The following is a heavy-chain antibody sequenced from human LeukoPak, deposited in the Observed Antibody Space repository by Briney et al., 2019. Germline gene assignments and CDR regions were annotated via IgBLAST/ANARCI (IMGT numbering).Heavy chain of an antibody. CDR2: IWYDGSNK. J-gene: IGHJ4*02. Sequence: GGSLRLSCAASGFTFSSHGMHWVRQAPGKGLEWVAVIWYDGSNKYYADSVKGRFTISRDNSKNTLYLQMNSLRAEDTAVYYCAREGGDYGSFDYWGQGTLVTVSS. CDR3: AREGGDYGSFDY. V-gene: IGHV3-33*01. CDR1: GFTFSSHG. D-gene: IGHD3-10*01.